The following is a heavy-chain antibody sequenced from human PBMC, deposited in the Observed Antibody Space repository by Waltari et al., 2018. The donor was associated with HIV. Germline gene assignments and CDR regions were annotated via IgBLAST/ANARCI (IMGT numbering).Heavy chain of an antibody. D-gene: IGHD6-6*01. Sequence: EVQLVESGGGLVKPGGSLRLSCAASGFTFSSYSMNWVRQAPGKGLEWVSSISSSSSYIYYADSVKGRFTISRDNAKNSLYLQMNSLRAEDTAVYYCARAPRSSPLVDYWGQGTLVTVSS. CDR2: ISSSSSYI. J-gene: IGHJ4*02. V-gene: IGHV3-21*01. CDR1: GFTFSSYS. CDR3: ARAPRSSPLVDY.